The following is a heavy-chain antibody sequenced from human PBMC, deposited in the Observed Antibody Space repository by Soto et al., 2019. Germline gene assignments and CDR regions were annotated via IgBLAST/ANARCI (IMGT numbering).Heavy chain of an antibody. CDR3: ARRWGTYFDF. D-gene: IGHD7-27*01. Sequence: QVQLQESGPGLVKPSKTLSLTCTVSGGSISSYYWSWIRQPPGKGLEWIGYIYYSGSTDYDPSLKSRVTISVDTSKNQFSLKLSSVTAADTAVYYCARRWGTYFDFWGQGTLVTVSS. V-gene: IGHV4-59*01. CDR1: GGSISSYY. J-gene: IGHJ4*02. CDR2: IYYSGST.